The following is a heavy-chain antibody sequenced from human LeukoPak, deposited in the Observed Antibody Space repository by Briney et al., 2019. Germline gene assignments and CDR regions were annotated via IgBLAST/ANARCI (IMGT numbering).Heavy chain of an antibody. J-gene: IGHJ4*02. D-gene: IGHD3-10*01. CDR2: INPSGGST. CDR3: ARGRVRGVQDY. CDR1: GYTFTGYY. V-gene: IGHV1-46*01. Sequence: ASVKVSCKASGYTFTGYYMHWVRQAPGQGLEWMGIINPSGGSTSYAQKFQGRVTMTRGMSTSTVYMELSSLRSEDTAVYYCARGRVRGVQDYWGQGTLVTVSS.